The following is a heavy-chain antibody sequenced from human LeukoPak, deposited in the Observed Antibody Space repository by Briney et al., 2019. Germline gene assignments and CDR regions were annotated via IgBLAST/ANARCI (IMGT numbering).Heavy chain of an antibody. Sequence: GGSLRLSCAASGLTFSSYEMNWVRQAPGKGLEWVSYISSSSSIIYYADSVKGRFTISRDNAKNSLYLQMNSLRDEDMAVYYCARGGICGGDCYSSNWFDPWGQGTLVTVSS. CDR1: GLTFSSYE. D-gene: IGHD2-21*02. CDR2: ISSSSSII. J-gene: IGHJ5*02. CDR3: ARGGICGGDCYSSNWFDP. V-gene: IGHV3-48*03.